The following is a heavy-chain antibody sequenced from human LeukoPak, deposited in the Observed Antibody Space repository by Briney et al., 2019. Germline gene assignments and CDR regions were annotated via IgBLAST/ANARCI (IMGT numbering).Heavy chain of an antibody. V-gene: IGHV3-9*01. J-gene: IGHJ4*02. CDR3: AKDSKSKGLEGYIDS. CDR2: ISWNSVTI. Sequence: GGSLRLSCEASGFTFEEYAMHWVRRPPGKGLEWVSGISWNSVTITYADSEKGRFTISRDNAKNTLYLEINSLRAEDTALYYCAKDSKSKGLEGYIDSWGQGTLVTVSS. D-gene: IGHD3-22*01. CDR1: GFTFEEYA.